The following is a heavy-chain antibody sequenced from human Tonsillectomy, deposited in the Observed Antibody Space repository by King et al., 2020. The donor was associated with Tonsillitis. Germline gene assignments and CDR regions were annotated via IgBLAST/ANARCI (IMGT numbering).Heavy chain of an antibody. CDR3: ARGWAKMTDTNSWNNWFDP. D-gene: IGHD6-13*01. J-gene: IGHJ5*02. V-gene: IGHV4-39*01. CDR1: GASISSNNYF. CDR2: VYYGGGT. Sequence: QLQESGPGLVKPSETLSLTCTVSGASISSNNYFWGWIRQPPGKGLEWIGSVYYGGGTHYNPSLKSRVTISLDTSKSQFSLKLSSVTAADTAVYYCARGWAKMTDTNSWNNWFDPWGQGTRVTVSS.